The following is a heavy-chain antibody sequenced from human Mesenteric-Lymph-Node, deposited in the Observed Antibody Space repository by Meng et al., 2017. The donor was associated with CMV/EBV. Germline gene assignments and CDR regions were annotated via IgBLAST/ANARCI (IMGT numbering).Heavy chain of an antibody. CDR3: ASESITIFGLDY. Sequence: GESLKISCVVSGYTFGSYAMSWVRQAPGKGLEWVSYISSSGSTIYYADSVKGRFTISRDNAKNPLYLQMNSLRAEDTAVYYCASESITIFGLDYWGQGTLVTVSS. CDR2: ISSSGSTI. CDR1: GYTFGSYA. V-gene: IGHV3-48*03. D-gene: IGHD3-3*01. J-gene: IGHJ4*02.